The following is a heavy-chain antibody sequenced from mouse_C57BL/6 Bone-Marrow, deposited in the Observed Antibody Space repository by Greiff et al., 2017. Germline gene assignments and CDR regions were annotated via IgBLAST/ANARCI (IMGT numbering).Heavy chain of an antibody. Sequence: VQLQQPGAELVKPGASVKLSCKASGYTFTSYWMQWVKQRPGQGLEWIGEIDPSDSYTNYNQKFKGQATLTVDASSSTAYMQLSSLTSEDSAVYYCARWLPYYFDYWGQGTTLTVSS. CDR1: GYTFTSYW. D-gene: IGHD2-2*01. V-gene: IGHV1-50*01. CDR2: IDPSDSYT. CDR3: ARWLPYYFDY. J-gene: IGHJ2*01.